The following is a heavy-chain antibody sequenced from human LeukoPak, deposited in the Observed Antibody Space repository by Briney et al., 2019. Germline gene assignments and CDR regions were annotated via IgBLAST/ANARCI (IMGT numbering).Heavy chain of an antibody. J-gene: IGHJ4*02. Sequence: GESLRISCKGSGYSFTSYWIGWVRQMPGKGLEWVGIIYPGDSDTRYSPSFQGQVTISADESISTAYLQWSSLKASDTAMYYCARITNSSGWLDCWGQGTLVTVSS. CDR2: IYPGDSDT. V-gene: IGHV5-51*01. CDR1: GYSFTSYW. D-gene: IGHD6-19*01. CDR3: ARITNSSGWLDC.